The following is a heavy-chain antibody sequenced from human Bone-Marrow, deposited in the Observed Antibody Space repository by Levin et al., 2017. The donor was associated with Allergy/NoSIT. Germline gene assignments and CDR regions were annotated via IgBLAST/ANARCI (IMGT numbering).Heavy chain of an antibody. D-gene: IGHD3-22*01. V-gene: IGHV3-21*01. Sequence: GGSLRLSCAGSGFNFKTYSMNWVRQAPGKGLQWVASISGPSSEIFYADSAKGRFAISRDNAKNSVFLEMNRLRAEDTAVYYCARDRSSSAYFRDDAFDVWGQGTMVSVSA. CDR2: ISGPSSEI. CDR1: GFNFKTYS. CDR3: ARDRSSSAYFRDDAFDV. J-gene: IGHJ3*01.